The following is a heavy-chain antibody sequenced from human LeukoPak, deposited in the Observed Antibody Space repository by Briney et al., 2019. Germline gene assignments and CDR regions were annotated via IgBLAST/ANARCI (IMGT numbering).Heavy chain of an antibody. CDR2: IKQDGNEK. D-gene: IGHD3-10*01. Sequence: GGSLRLSCAASGFRFNTYWMSWVRQAPGKGLEWVANIKQDGNEKYYADSVKGRFTISRDNAKNSLYLQMNSLRAEDTAVYYCARGDHYYGSGDYYYYYMDVWGKGTTVTVSS. CDR1: GFRFNTYW. J-gene: IGHJ6*03. V-gene: IGHV3-7*01. CDR3: ARGDHYYGSGDYYYYYMDV.